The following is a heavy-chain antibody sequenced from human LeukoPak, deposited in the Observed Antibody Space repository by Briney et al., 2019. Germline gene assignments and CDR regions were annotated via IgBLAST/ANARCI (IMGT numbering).Heavy chain of an antibody. V-gene: IGHV1-3*01. D-gene: IGHD6-19*01. CDR2: INGGNGNT. CDR1: GYTFTNYA. CDR3: ARSTEYSSGSNGGYYFDY. Sequence: ASVKVSCTASGYTFTNYAIHWVRQAPGQGLEWMGWINGGNGNTKYSQKFQDRVTITRDTSASTAYMELSSLRSEDTAIYYCARSTEYSSGSNGGYYFDYWGQGTLVTVSS. J-gene: IGHJ4*02.